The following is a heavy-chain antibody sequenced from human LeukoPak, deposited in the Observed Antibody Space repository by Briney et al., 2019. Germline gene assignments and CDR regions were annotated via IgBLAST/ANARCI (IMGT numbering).Heavy chain of an antibody. D-gene: IGHD6-13*01. Sequence: ASVKVSCKASGYTFTGYYMHWVRQAPGQGLEWMGWINPNSGGTNYAQKFQGRVTMTRDTSISTAYMELSRLRSDDTAVCYCARVSMRYSSPYYFDYWGQGTLVTVSS. J-gene: IGHJ4*02. V-gene: IGHV1-2*02. CDR3: ARVSMRYSSPYYFDY. CDR2: INPNSGGT. CDR1: GYTFTGYY.